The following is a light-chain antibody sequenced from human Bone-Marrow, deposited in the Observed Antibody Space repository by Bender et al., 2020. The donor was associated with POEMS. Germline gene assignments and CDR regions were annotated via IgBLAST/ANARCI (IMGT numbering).Light chain of an antibody. V-gene: IGLV2-14*02. CDR3: SSYGVV. Sequence: QSALTQPASVSGSPGQSITISCTGTSSDVGSYNLVSWYRHHPGKAPKLLIFDVNNRPSGVSNRFSGSKSAKTASLTISGLQAEDEADYYCSSYGVVFGGGTKLTVL. CDR2: DVN. CDR1: SSDVGSYNL. J-gene: IGLJ2*01.